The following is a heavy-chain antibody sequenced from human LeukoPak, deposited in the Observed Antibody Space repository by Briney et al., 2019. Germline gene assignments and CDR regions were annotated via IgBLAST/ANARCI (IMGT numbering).Heavy chain of an antibody. V-gene: IGHV4-39*07. CDR1: GGSISSSSYY. Sequence: SETLSLTCTVSGGSISSSSYYWGWIRQPPGKGLEWIGSIYYSGSTYYNSSLKSRVTISVDTSKNQFSLKLSSVTAADTAVYYCARASWNWFDPWGQGTLVTVSS. CDR2: IYYSGST. CDR3: ARASWNWFDP. J-gene: IGHJ5*02.